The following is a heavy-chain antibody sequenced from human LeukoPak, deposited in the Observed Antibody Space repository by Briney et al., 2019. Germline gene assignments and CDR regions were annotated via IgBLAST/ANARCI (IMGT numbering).Heavy chain of an antibody. J-gene: IGHJ4*02. CDR2: VSDDGSNK. V-gene: IGHV3-30*03. D-gene: IGHD5-12*01. CDR3: ATPRLRGGYLFDY. CDR1: RFTFSSYG. Sequence: PGRSLRLSCAASRFTFSSYGMHWVRQAPGKGLEWMAVVSDDGSNKYYEDSVRGRFTISRDNSKNTLYLQMSSLRDEDTAVYYCATPRLRGGYLFDYWGQGTLVTVSS.